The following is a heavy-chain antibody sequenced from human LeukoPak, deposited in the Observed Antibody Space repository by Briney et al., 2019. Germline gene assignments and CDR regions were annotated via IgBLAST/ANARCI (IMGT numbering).Heavy chain of an antibody. J-gene: IGHJ5*02. Sequence: PGGSLRLSCASSGFTFSSYAMHWVRQAPGKGLEWVAVISYDGSNKYDADSEKGGFTISRDNSKNTLYLQMNSLRAEDTAVYYCAREAIAAAGTRDWFDPWGQGTLVTVSS. V-gene: IGHV3-30*04. CDR1: GFTFSSYA. CDR2: ISYDGSNK. D-gene: IGHD6-13*01. CDR3: AREAIAAAGTRDWFDP.